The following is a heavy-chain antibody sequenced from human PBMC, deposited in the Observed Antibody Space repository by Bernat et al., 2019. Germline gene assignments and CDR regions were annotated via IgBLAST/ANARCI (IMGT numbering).Heavy chain of an antibody. CDR2: ISNDGNNK. Sequence: QVQLVESGGGVVQPGRSLRLSCAASGFTFSHYALHWVRQAPGKGLEWVAVISNDGNNKYYTDSVKGRFTISRDNSKNTLYLQMNSLIAEDTAMYFCAKDGDIGAAGYYFDYWGQGTLVTVSS. CDR1: GFTFSHYA. CDR3: AKDGDIGAAGYYFDY. D-gene: IGHD6-13*01. J-gene: IGHJ4*02. V-gene: IGHV3-30-3*01.